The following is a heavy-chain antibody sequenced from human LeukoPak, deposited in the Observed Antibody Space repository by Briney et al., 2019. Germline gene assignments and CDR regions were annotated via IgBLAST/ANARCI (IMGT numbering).Heavy chain of an antibody. CDR2: ISSSSSYI. J-gene: IGHJ5*02. CDR1: GFTFSSYI. D-gene: IGHD5-12*01. Sequence: GGSLRLSCAASGFTFSSYIMNWVRQAPGKGLEWVSSISSSSSYIYYADSVKGRFTISRDNAKNSLYLQMNSLRAEDTAVYYCARDRYSGYDQNWFDPWGQGTLVTVSS. V-gene: IGHV3-21*01. CDR3: ARDRYSGYDQNWFDP.